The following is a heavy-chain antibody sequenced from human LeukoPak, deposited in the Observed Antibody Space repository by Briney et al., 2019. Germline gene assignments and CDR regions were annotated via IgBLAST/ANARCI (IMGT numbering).Heavy chain of an antibody. CDR2: IYYSGST. CDR1: GGSISSGGYY. Sequence: SQTLSLTCTVSGGSISSGGYYWSWIRQHPGKGLEWIGYIYYSGSTYYNPSLKSRVTISVDTSKNQFSLKLSSVTAADTAVYYCARETRLGTYYDFWSGYYYFDYWGQGTLVTVSS. J-gene: IGHJ4*02. D-gene: IGHD3-3*01. CDR3: ARETRLGTYYDFWSGYYYFDY. V-gene: IGHV4-31*03.